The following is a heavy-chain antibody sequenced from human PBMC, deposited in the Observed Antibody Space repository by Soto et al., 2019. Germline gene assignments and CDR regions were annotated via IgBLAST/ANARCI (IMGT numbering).Heavy chain of an antibody. Sequence: QVQLVESGGGVVQPGRSLRLSCAASGFTFNSYGMHWVRQGPGNGLEWVAFISYDSTKTYYADSVKGRFTISRDNSKNTLHLHMSSLRVEDTAVYYCVRGVRLHFDLWGQGTLVTVSS. CDR3: VRGVRLHFDL. CDR2: ISYDSTKT. J-gene: IGHJ4*02. CDR1: GFTFNSYG. V-gene: IGHV3-30*03.